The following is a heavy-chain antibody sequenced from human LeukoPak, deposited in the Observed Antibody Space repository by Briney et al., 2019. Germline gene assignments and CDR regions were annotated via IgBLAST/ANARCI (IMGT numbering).Heavy chain of an antibody. D-gene: IGHD4-17*01. CDR2: IYYSGST. Sequence: SETLSLTCTVSGGSISSYYWSWIRQPPGKGLVWIGYIYYSGSTNYNPSLKSRVTISVDTSKNQFSLKLSSVTAADTAVYYCARIGDYSHAFDIWGQGTMVTVSS. J-gene: IGHJ3*02. V-gene: IGHV4-59*08. CDR1: GGSISSYY. CDR3: ARIGDYSHAFDI.